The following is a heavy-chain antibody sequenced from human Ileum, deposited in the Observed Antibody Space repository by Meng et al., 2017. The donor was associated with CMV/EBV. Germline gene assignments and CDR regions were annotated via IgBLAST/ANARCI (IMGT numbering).Heavy chain of an antibody. Sequence: SGPTLVKPTQTLTLTCTVSGFSLSTSGMRVSWIRQPPGKALEWLARIDWDDDKFYSTSLKTRLTISKDTSKNQVVLTMTNMDPVDTATYYCARDYCSSTSCLAAFDIWGQGTMVTVSS. CDR3: ARDYCSSTSCLAAFDI. V-gene: IGHV2-70D*14. CDR2: IDWDDDK. J-gene: IGHJ3*02. CDR1: GFSLSTSGMR. D-gene: IGHD2-2*01.